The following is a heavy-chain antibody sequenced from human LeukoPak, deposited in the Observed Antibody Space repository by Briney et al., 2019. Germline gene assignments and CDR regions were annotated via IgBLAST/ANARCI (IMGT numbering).Heavy chain of an antibody. V-gene: IGHV3-30*18. CDR1: GFTFSSYG. J-gene: IGHJ6*02. CDR2: ISYDGSNK. D-gene: IGHD2-2*01. Sequence: PGGSLRLSCAASGFTFSSYGMHWVRQAPGKGLEWVAVISYDGSNKYYADSVKGRFTISRDNSKNTLYLQMNSLRAEDTAVYYCAKVPFGDIVVVPAARDPFYYYYGMDVWGQGTTVTVSS. CDR3: AKVPFGDIVVVPAARDPFYYYYGMDV.